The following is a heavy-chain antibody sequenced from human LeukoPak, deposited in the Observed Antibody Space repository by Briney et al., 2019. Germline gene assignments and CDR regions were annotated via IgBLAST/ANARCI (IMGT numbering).Heavy chain of an antibody. CDR3: AKGRYESSGFNWAA. CDR2: LSGSGGSA. CDR1: GFTFSNYA. D-gene: IGHD3-22*01. J-gene: IGHJ4*02. Sequence: GGSLRISCAASGFTFSNYAMTWVRQAPGKGLEWVSALSGSGGSAYYADSVKGRFTISRDNSKNTLYLQMNSLRAEDTAVYYCAKGRYESSGFNWAAWGQGTLVTVSS. V-gene: IGHV3-23*01.